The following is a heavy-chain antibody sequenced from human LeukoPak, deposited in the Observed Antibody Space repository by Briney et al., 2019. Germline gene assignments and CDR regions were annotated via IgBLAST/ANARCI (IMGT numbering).Heavy chain of an antibody. CDR1: GFTFSSYG. CDR3: ARVIAARERAWFGELRLYYYSYIDV. V-gene: IGHV3-48*03. J-gene: IGHJ6*03. D-gene: IGHD3-10*01. Sequence: GGSLRLSCAASGFTFSSYGMNWVRQAPGEGLEWVSYISSSGSTIYYADSVKGRFTISRDNAKNSLYLQMNSLRAEDTAVYYCARVIAARERAWFGELRLYYYSYIDVWGKGTTVTISS. CDR2: ISSSGSTI.